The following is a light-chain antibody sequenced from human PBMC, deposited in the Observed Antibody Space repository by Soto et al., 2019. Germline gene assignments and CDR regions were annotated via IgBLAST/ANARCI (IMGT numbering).Light chain of an antibody. CDR1: TSNIGSNT. J-gene: IGLJ3*02. Sequence: QSVLTQPPSASGTPGQRVSFSCSGSTSNIGSNTVNWYQQLPGTAPKIPIYSNSQPPSGVPERFSGSKSGTSASLAISGLQSEDEAGYYCATWDDSLNGWVFGGGTKLTVL. V-gene: IGLV1-44*01. CDR2: SNS. CDR3: ATWDDSLNGWV.